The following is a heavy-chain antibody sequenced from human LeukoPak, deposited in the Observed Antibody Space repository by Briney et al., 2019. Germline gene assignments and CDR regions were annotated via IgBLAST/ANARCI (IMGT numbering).Heavy chain of an antibody. CDR2: IYPGDSDT. CDR3: ARLGHCSSTSCYTGFDY. J-gene: IGHJ4*02. D-gene: IGHD2-2*02. Sequence: GESLKISCKGSGYSFTSYWIGWVRQMPGKGLEWMGIIYPGDSDTRYSPSFQGQVTISADKSISTAYLQWSSLKASDTAMYYCARLGHCSSTSCYTGFDYWGQGTLVTASS. CDR1: GYSFTSYW. V-gene: IGHV5-51*01.